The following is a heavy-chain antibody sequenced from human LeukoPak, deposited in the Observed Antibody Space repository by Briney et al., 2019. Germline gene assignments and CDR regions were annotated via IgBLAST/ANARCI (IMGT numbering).Heavy chain of an antibody. V-gene: IGHV4-59*01. D-gene: IGHD6-19*01. CDR3: ARGVTGGWYGDFQH. Sequence: SETLSLTCTVSGGSISNYYCSWIRQSPGKGLEWIGYIYYSGSSNYNPSLESRVTISVDTSKNQFSLKLSSVTAADTAVYYCARGVTGGWYGDFQHWGQGTLVTVSS. CDR1: GGSISNYY. CDR2: IYYSGSS. J-gene: IGHJ1*01.